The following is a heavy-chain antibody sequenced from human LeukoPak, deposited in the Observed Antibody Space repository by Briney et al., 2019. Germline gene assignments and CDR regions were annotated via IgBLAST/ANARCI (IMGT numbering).Heavy chain of an antibody. CDR3: ARHGDFGGFGELFREYYFDY. D-gene: IGHD3-10*01. V-gene: IGHV4-59*08. J-gene: IGHJ4*02. CDR1: GGSIDSNS. CDR2: IYYSGTT. Sequence: SETLSLTCTVSGGSIDSNSWTWIRQPPGKGLEWIGYIYYSGTTNYNPSLKSRVTMSVDMSKNQFSLKLSSVTAADTAVYYCARHGDFGGFGELFREYYFDYWGQGTLVTVSS.